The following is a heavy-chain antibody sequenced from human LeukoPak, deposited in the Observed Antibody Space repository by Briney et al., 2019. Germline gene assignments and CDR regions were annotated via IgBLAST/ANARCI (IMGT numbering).Heavy chain of an antibody. CDR2: ISSSSSTI. D-gene: IGHD3-3*02. V-gene: IGHV3-48*04. CDR3: AKDIRYYYGMDV. CDR1: GFTTSSYS. J-gene: IGHJ6*02. Sequence: GGSLRLSCAASGFTTSSYSMNWVRQAPGKGLEWVSYISSSSSTIYYADSVKGRFTISRDNAKNSLYLQMNSLRAEDTALYYCAKDIRYYYGMDVWGQGTTVTVSS.